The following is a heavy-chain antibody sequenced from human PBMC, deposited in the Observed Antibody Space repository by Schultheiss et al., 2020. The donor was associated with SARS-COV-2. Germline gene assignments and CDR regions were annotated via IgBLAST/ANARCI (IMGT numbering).Heavy chain of an antibody. Sequence: GASLKISCAASGFTFSSYAMHWVRQAPGKGLEWVSVIYSGGSTYYADSVKGRFTISRDNSKNTLFLQMNSLRAEDKAVYYCAKDRWYQLLTYGMDVWGQGTTVTVSS. CDR1: GFTFSSYA. J-gene: IGHJ6*02. V-gene: IGHV3-NL1*01. D-gene: IGHD2-2*01. CDR2: IYSGGST. CDR3: AKDRWYQLLTYGMDV.